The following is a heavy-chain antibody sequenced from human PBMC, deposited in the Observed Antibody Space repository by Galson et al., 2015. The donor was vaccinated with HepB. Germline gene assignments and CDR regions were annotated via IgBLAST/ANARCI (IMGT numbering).Heavy chain of an antibody. CDR3: AREVGAWELPDY. CDR1: GGTFSSYA. Sequence: SVKVSCKASGGTFSSYAISWVRQAPGQGLEWMGRIIPILGIANYAQKFQGRVTITADKSTSTAYMELSSLRSEDTAVYYCAREVGAWELPDYWGQGTLVTVSS. V-gene: IGHV1-69*04. J-gene: IGHJ4*02. D-gene: IGHD1-26*01. CDR2: IIPILGIA.